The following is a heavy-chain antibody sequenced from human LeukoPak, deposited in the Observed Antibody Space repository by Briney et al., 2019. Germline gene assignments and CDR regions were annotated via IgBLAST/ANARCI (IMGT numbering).Heavy chain of an antibody. J-gene: IGHJ6*04. CDR3: ASYYASGVSAYNFYGMDV. CDR1: GQSISTGYY. Sequence: SETLSLTCAVSGQSISTGYYWGWIRQPPGKGLEWIGSMSHNRGTYYNPSLKSRVTISMDTSKNQISLRLTSVTAADTAVYYCASYYASGVSAYNFYGMDVWGKGTTVTVSS. D-gene: IGHD3-10*01. CDR2: MSHNRGT. V-gene: IGHV4-38-2*01.